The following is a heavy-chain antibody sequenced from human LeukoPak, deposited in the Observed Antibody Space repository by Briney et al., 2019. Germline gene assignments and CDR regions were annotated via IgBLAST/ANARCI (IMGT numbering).Heavy chain of an antibody. V-gene: IGHV3-53*01. CDR3: ASDGYNYFEF. D-gene: IGHD5-24*01. CDR1: GFTSNY. Sequence: PGGSLRLACAASGFTSNYMSWVRQAPGKGLEWISLIYSDGSTTFYADSVKGRFTISRDNSKNTFYLQMNRPRPEDTAVYYCASDGYNYFEFWGQGTLVIVSS. CDR2: IYSDGSTT. J-gene: IGHJ4*02.